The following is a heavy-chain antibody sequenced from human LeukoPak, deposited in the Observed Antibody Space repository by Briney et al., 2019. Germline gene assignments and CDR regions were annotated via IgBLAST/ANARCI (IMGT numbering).Heavy chain of an antibody. CDR2: ISYDGSNK. Sequence: GGSLRLSCAASGFTFSSYAMHWVRQAPGKGLEWVAVISYDGSNKYSADSVKGRFTISRDNSKNTLYLQMNSLRAEDTAVCYCARGDSSGYYIDYWGQGTLVTVPS. D-gene: IGHD3-22*01. CDR3: ARGDSSGYYIDY. CDR1: GFTFSSYA. J-gene: IGHJ4*02. V-gene: IGHV3-30-3*01.